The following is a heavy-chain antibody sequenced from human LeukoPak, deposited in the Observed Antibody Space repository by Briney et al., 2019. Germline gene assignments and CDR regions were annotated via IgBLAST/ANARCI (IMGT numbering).Heavy chain of an antibody. D-gene: IGHD5-12*01. CDR3: ARGGYSGYDFGY. V-gene: IGHV1-8*01. Sequence: WASVTVSCKASGYTFTSYDINWVRQAPGQGLEWMGWMNPNSGNTGYAQKFQGRVTMTRNTSISTAYMELSSLRSEDTAVYYCARGGYSGYDFGYWGQGTLVTVSS. CDR2: MNPNSGNT. CDR1: GYTFTSYD. J-gene: IGHJ4*02.